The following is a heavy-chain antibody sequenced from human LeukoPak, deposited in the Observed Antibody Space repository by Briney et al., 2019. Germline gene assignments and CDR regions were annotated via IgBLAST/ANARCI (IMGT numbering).Heavy chain of an antibody. V-gene: IGHV1-18*01. CDR1: GYTFTSYG. CDR2: ISAYNGNT. Sequence: ASVKVSCKASGYTFTSYGISWVRQAPGQGLEWMGWISAYNGNTNYAQKLQGRVTMTTDTSTSTAYMELRSLRSDDTAVYYCARVSITMIVVVLNPLDYWGQGTLVTVSS. D-gene: IGHD3-22*01. CDR3: ARVSITMIVVVLNPLDY. J-gene: IGHJ4*02.